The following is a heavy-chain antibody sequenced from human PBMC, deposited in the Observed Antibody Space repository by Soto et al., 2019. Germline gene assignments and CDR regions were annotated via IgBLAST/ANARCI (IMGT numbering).Heavy chain of an antibody. CDR1: GFTFDDYA. D-gene: IGHD3-10*01. CDR3: VKDRSAGNYYYYYMDV. V-gene: IGHV3-9*01. Sequence: EVQLVESGGGLVQPGRSLRLSCAASGFTFDDYAMHWVRQAPGKGLEWVSGISWNSGSIGYADSVKGRFTISRDNAKNSLYLQMNSLRAEDTALYYCVKDRSAGNYYYYYMDVWGKGTTVTVSS. CDR2: ISWNSGSI. J-gene: IGHJ6*03.